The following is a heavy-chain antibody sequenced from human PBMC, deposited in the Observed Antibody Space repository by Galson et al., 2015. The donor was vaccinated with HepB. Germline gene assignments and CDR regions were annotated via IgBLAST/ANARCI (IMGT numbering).Heavy chain of an antibody. Sequence: SVKVFCKASGYTFTSYYMHWVRQAPGQGLEWMGIINPSGGSTSYAQKFQGRVTMTRDTSTSTVYMELSSLRSEDTAVYYCARVDNYDILTGYYEGFDYWAREPWSPSPQ. D-gene: IGHD3-9*01. CDR3: ARVDNYDILTGYYEGFDY. V-gene: IGHV1-46*01. CDR2: INPSGGST. CDR1: GYTFTSYY. J-gene: IGHJ4*02.